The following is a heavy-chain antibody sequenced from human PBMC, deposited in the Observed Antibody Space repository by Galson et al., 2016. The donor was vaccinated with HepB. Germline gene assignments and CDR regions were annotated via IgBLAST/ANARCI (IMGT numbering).Heavy chain of an antibody. V-gene: IGHV3-15*01. CDR2: IKSKTDGATI. D-gene: IGHD6-6*01. CDR1: AFTFTNAW. J-gene: IGHJ4*02. Sequence: SLRLSCAASAFTFTNAWMSWVRQASGKGLEWVGRIKSKTDGATIDYAAPVKGRFTISKDDSKKKLYLERNSLKIEDTAVYYCFSSSRDYWGQGTLVIVS. CDR3: FSSSRDY.